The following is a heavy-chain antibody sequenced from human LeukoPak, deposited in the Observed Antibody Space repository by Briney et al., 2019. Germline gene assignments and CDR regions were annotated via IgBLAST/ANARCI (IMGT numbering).Heavy chain of an antibody. CDR1: GLTFSSYA. J-gene: IGHJ4*02. V-gene: IGHV3-23*01. CDR2: ISGSGGST. D-gene: IGHD5-24*01. Sequence: GASLRLSCAASGLTFSSYAMSWVRQAPGKGLEWVSAISGSGGSTYCADSVKGRFTISRDNSKNTLYLQMNSLRAEDTAVYYCTKVGMATADYWGQGTLVTVSS. CDR3: TKVGMATADY.